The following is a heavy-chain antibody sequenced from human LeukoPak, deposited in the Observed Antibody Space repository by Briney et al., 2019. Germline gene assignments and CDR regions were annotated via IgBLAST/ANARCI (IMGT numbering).Heavy chain of an antibody. J-gene: IGHJ3*02. CDR3: AKGSSGWSTDAFDI. Sequence: PGRSLRLSCAASGFTFDDYAMHWVRHAPGKGLEWVSGINWNTNSIKYADSVKGRFTISRDNAKNSLYLQMNSLRAEDTALYYCAKGSSGWSTDAFDIWGQGTMVTVSS. CDR1: GFTFDDYA. V-gene: IGHV3-9*01. D-gene: IGHD6-13*01. CDR2: INWNTNSI.